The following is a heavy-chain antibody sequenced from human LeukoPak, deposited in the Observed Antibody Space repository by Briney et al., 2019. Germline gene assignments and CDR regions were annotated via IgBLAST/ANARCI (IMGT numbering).Heavy chain of an antibody. J-gene: IGHJ4*02. Sequence: PGGSLRLSCAASGFTVSDNYMSWVRQAPGEGLEWVSIIYSGGTTYYADSVKGRFTISRDISKNTFYLQMNSLRVEDTAVFYCARALPAASHTSFDHWGQGTLVTVSS. CDR3: ARALPAASHTSFDH. CDR2: IYSGGTT. CDR1: GFTVSDNY. V-gene: IGHV3-66*01. D-gene: IGHD2-2*01.